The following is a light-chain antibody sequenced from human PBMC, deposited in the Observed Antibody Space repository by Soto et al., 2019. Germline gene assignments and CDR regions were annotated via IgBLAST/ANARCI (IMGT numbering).Light chain of an antibody. CDR3: QHYDHLPPLS. CDR1: QDIKNY. CDR2: DAS. J-gene: IGKJ4*01. V-gene: IGKV1-33*01. Sequence: DIQMTQSPSSLSASVGDRVTITCQASQDIKNYLNWYQQKPGKAPNLLIYDASNLKTGVPSRFSGSGSGTHFTFPISGLQPEDIATYYCQHYDHLPPLSFGGGTKVEIK.